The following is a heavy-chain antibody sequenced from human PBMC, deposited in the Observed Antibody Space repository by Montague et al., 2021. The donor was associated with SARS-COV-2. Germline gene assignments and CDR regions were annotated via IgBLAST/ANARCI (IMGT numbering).Heavy chain of an antibody. D-gene: IGHD3-10*01. V-gene: IGHV4-31*03. CDR2: IYYSGTI. J-gene: IGHJ4*02. Sequence: TLSLTCTISGASISTGAYYWSWIRQHPGKGLEWIGYIYYSGTIYYNPSLKSRVTISLDTSNNHSSLKLSSVTAADTAVYYCATASGSGSLGFHYWGQGTLVLVSS. CDR1: GASISTGAYY. CDR3: ATASGSGSLGFHY.